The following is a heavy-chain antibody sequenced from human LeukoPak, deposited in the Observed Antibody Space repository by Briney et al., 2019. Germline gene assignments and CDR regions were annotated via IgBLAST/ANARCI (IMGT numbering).Heavy chain of an antibody. CDR3: ATRENRKYYFDY. Sequence: ASVKVSCKVSGYTLTELSMHWVRLAPGKGLEWMGGFDPEDGETIYAQKFQGRVTMTEDTSTDTAYMELSSLRSEDTAVYYCATRENRKYYFDYWGQGTLVTVSS. CDR2: FDPEDGET. D-gene: IGHD2/OR15-2a*01. CDR1: GYTLTELS. V-gene: IGHV1-24*01. J-gene: IGHJ4*02.